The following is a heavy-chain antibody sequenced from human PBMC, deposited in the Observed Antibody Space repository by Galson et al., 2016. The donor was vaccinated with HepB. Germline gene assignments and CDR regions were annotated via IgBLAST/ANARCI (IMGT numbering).Heavy chain of an antibody. D-gene: IGHD1-26*01. J-gene: IGHJ3*01. CDR3: ALTGSYQASDGFDV. CDR2: IYWNDHK. Sequence: PALVKPPQTLTLTCAFSGFSLSTRGVGVGWIRQPPGKALEWLALIYWNDHKRYSPSLQIRLTITKDTSKKQVVLTMTNMDPVDTATYFCALTGSYQASDGFDVWGQGTMVTVSS. V-gene: IGHV2-5*01. CDR1: GFSLSTRGVG.